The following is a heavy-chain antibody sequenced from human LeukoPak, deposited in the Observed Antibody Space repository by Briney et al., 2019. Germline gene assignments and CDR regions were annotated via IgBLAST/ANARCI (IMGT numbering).Heavy chain of an antibody. Sequence: PAGSLRLSCAASGFTFSTYWMSWVRQAPGKGLEWVANIKKDGSEKYYVDSVKGRFTISRDNAKKSLYLQMNSLRSEDTAAYYCANVGLYCSGTHCYEWDFEYWGQGTLVTVSS. V-gene: IGHV3-7*01. J-gene: IGHJ4*02. CDR1: GFTFSTYW. CDR3: ANVGLYCSGTHCYEWDFEY. D-gene: IGHD2-15*01. CDR2: IKKDGSEK.